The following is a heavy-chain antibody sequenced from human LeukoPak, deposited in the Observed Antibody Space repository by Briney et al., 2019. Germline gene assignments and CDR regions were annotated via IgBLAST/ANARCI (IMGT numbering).Heavy chain of an antibody. V-gene: IGHV1-2*02. Sequence: ASVKVSCKTSGYTFTGHYMHWVRQAPGQGLEWMGWINPKNGGTTYGLKFKGRVTMTRDTSTNTAYMELSSLRSDDTALYYCARVNSDSLAYNWFDSWSQGTLVTVSS. J-gene: IGHJ5*01. D-gene: IGHD1-1*01. CDR2: INPKNGGT. CDR3: ARVNSDSLAYNWFDS. CDR1: GYTFTGHY.